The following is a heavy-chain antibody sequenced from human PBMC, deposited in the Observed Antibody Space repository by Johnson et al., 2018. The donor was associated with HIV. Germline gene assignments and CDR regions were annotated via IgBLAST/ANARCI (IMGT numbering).Heavy chain of an antibody. CDR2: IYSGGST. J-gene: IGHJ3*02. D-gene: IGHD4-17*01. CDR1: GFTVSSNY. CDR3: AKDQYRKLTTVAGI. V-gene: IGHV3-53*01. Sequence: EVQLVESGGGLIQPGGSLRLSCAASGFTVSSNYMSWVRQAPGKGLEWVSIIYSGGSTYYADSVKGRFTISRDNSKNTLYLQMNSLRAEDTAVYYCAKDQYRKLTTVAGIWGQGTMVTVSS.